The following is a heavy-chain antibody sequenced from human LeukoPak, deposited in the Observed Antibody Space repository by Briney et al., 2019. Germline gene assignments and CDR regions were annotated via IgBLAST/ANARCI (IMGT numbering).Heavy chain of an antibody. V-gene: IGHV3-23*01. Sequence: GGSLRLSCAASGFTFSSYAMSWVRQAPGKGPEWVSAISGSGGSTYYADSVKGRFTISRDNSENTLYLQMNSLRAEDTAVYYCAKDGSGITMIVVVINYFDYWGQGTLVTVSS. CDR3: AKDGSGITMIVVVINYFDY. CDR1: GFTFSSYA. CDR2: ISGSGGST. J-gene: IGHJ4*02. D-gene: IGHD3-22*01.